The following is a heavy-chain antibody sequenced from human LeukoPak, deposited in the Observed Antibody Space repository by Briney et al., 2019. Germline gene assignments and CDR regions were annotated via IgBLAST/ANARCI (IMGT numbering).Heavy chain of an antibody. CDR1: GFTFSSYA. Sequence: GGSQRLSCAASGFTFSSYAMHWVRQAPGKGLEWVAVISYDGSNKYYADSVKGRFTISRDNSKNTLYLQMNSLRAEDTAVYYCARRGYYYDSSGYEYYFDYWGQGTLVTVSS. CDR2: ISYDGSNK. D-gene: IGHD3-22*01. V-gene: IGHV3-30*04. CDR3: ARRGYYYDSSGYEYYFDY. J-gene: IGHJ4*02.